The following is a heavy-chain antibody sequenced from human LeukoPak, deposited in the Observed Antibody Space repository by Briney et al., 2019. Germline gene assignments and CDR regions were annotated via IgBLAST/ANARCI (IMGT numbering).Heavy chain of an antibody. CDR3: ARAYNWNDCFDY. D-gene: IGHD1-20*01. J-gene: IGHJ4*02. CDR2: INPNSGGT. V-gene: IGHV1-2*06. CDR1: GYTFTGYY. Sequence: GASVKVSCKASGYTFTGYYMHWVRQAPGQGLEWMGRINPNSGGTNYAQKFQGRVTMTRDTSISTAYMELSRLRSDDTAVYYCARAYNWNDCFDYWGQGTLVTVSS.